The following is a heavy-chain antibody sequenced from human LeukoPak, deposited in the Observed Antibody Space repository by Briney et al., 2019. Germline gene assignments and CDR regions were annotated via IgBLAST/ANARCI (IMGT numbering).Heavy chain of an antibody. CDR2: IYYSGST. CDR1: GGSISSYY. CDR3: ARVTRGVIINP. Sequence: PSETLSLTCTVSGGSISSYYWSWIRQPPGKGLEWIGYIYYSGSTNYNPSLKSRVTISVDTSKNQFSLKLSSVTAADTAVYYCARVTRGVIINPWGQGTLVTVSS. V-gene: IGHV4-59*01. D-gene: IGHD3-10*01. J-gene: IGHJ5*02.